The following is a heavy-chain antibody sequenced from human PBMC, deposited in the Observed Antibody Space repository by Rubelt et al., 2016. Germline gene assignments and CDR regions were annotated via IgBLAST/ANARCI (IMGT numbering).Heavy chain of an antibody. CDR1: GYTFTSYG. V-gene: IGHV1-18*01. CDR2: ISAYNGNT. Sequence: QVQLVQSGAEVKKPGASVKVSCKASGYTFTSYGISWVRQAPGQGLEWMGWISAYNGNTNYAQKLQGRVTITRDTAASTAYMELSSLRSEDTAVYYCARWNSGPHSFDYWGQGTLVTVSS. CDR3: ARWNSGPHSFDY. J-gene: IGHJ4*02. D-gene: IGHD5-12*01.